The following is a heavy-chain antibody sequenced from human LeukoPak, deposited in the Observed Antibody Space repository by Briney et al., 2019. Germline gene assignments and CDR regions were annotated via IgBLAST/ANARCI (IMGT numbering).Heavy chain of an antibody. Sequence: PSETLSLTCTVSGGSISSYYWSWLRQPPGKGLEWIGDIYYSGSTNYNPSLKSRVTISVDTSKNQFSLKLSSVTAADTAVYYCARSSGYYFFDYWGQGTLVTVSS. CDR2: IYYSGST. J-gene: IGHJ4*02. CDR3: ARSSGYYFFDY. CDR1: GGSISSYY. D-gene: IGHD3-22*01. V-gene: IGHV4-59*01.